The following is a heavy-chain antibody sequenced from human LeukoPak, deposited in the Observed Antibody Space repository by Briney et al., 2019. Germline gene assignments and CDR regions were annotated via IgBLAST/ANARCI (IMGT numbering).Heavy chain of an antibody. D-gene: IGHD3-9*01. CDR3: ARYFYDILTGYFGAMDV. J-gene: IGHJ6*02. Sequence: SETLSLTCTVSGGSISSYYWSWIRQPPGKGLEWIGYIYYSGSTNYNPSLKSRVTISVDTSKNQFSLKLSSVTAADTAVYYCARYFYDILTGYFGAMDVWGQGTTVTVSS. V-gene: IGHV4-59*12. CDR2: IYYSGST. CDR1: GGSISSYY.